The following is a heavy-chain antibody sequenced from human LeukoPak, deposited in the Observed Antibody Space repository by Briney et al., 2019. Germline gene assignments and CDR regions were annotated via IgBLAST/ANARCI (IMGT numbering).Heavy chain of an antibody. CDR1: GYTFTSYA. V-gene: IGHV7-4-1*02. CDR3: AREGENDYGDLYYFDY. J-gene: IGHJ4*02. CDR2: INTNTGNP. Sequence: ASVKVSCKASGYTFTSYAMNWVRQAPGQGLEWMGWINTNTGNPTYAQGFTGRFVFSLDTSVSTAYLQISSLKAEDTAVYYCAREGENDYGDLYYFDYWGQGTLVTVSS. D-gene: IGHD4-17*01.